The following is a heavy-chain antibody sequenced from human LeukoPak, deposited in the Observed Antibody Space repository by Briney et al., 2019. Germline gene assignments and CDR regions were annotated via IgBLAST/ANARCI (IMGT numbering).Heavy chain of an antibody. CDR1: GFTFSDYY. CDR2: ISSSSSYT. J-gene: IGHJ4*02. Sequence: GGSLRLSCAASGFTFSDYYMSWIPQAPGKGLEWVSYISSSSSYTNFADSVKGRFTISRDNAKNSLYLQMNSLRAEDTAVYYCARTRGYSYGYGYWGQGTLVTVSS. V-gene: IGHV3-11*06. D-gene: IGHD5-18*01. CDR3: ARTRGYSYGYGY.